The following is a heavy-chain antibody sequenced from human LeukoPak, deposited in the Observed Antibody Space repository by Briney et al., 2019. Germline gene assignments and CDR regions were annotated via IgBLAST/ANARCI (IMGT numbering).Heavy chain of an antibody. CDR1: GFTFSSYG. CDR2: MSYDGSNK. D-gene: IGHD3-3*01. CDR3: AKERSYDFWSGYSNYYYYYGMDV. Sequence: PGGSLRLSCAASGFTFSSYGMHWVRQAPGKGLEWVAVMSYDGSNKYYADSVKGRFTISRDNSKNTLYLQMNSLRAEDTAVYYCAKERSYDFWSGYSNYYYYYGMDVWGQGTTVTVSS. J-gene: IGHJ6*02. V-gene: IGHV3-30*18.